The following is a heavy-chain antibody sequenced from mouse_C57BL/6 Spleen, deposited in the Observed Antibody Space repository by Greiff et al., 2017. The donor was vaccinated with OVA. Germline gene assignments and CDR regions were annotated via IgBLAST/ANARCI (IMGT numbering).Heavy chain of an antibody. CDR2: INPYNGDT. CDR3: ARGGYDDYDVFYAMDY. Sequence: EVKLMESGPELVKPGDSVKISCKASGYSFTGYFMNWVMQSHGKSLEWIGRINPYNGDTFYNQKFKGKATLTVDKSSSTAHMELRSLTSEDSAVYYCARGGYDDYDVFYAMDYWGQGTSVTVSS. D-gene: IGHD2-4*01. CDR1: GYSFTGYF. V-gene: IGHV1-20*01. J-gene: IGHJ4*01.